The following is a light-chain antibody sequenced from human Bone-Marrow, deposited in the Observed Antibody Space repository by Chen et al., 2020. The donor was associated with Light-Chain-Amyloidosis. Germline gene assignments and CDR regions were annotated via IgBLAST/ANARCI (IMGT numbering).Light chain of an antibody. CDR2: GDF. J-gene: IGLJ3*02. CDR1: NSDVGNYNL. CDR3: CAYTGSSNWV. Sequence: QSALTQPASVSGSPGQSITISCTASNSDVGNYNLVSWYQHHPGKAPKLIIYGDFKRPSGVSNSFAGSNSGNTASLTSAGLQKEDEAHYHCCAYTGSSNWVFGGGTKLTGL. V-gene: IGLV2-23*01.